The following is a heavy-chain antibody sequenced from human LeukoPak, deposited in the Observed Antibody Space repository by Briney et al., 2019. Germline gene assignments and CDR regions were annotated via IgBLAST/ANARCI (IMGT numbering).Heavy chain of an antibody. Sequence: PGGSLRLSCAASGFTFSNYWMSWVRQAPGKGLEWVANINQDGSVKYYVDSVKGRFTISRDNAKNSLYLRVNSLRAEDTAINYCARIGYSSSSMDYWGQGTLVTVSS. D-gene: IGHD6-6*01. V-gene: IGHV3-7*01. CDR2: INQDGSVK. CDR1: GFTFSNYW. CDR3: ARIGYSSSSMDY. J-gene: IGHJ4*02.